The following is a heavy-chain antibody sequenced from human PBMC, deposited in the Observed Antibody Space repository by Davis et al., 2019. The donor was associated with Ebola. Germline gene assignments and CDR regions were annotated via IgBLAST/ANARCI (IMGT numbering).Heavy chain of an antibody. J-gene: IGHJ6*04. CDR1: GFTFDDYA. D-gene: IGHD3/OR15-3a*01. V-gene: IGHV3-9*01. CDR2: ISWNSGSI. Sequence: SLKISCAASGFTFDDYAMHWVRQAPGKGLEWVSGISWNSGSIGYADSVKGRFTISRDNAKNSLYLQMNSLRAEDTALYYCAKDIVDWYYGMDVWGKGTTVTVSS. CDR3: AKDIVDWYYGMDV.